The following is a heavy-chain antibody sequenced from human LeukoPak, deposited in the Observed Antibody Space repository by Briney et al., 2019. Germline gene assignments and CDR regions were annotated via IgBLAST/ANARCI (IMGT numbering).Heavy chain of an antibody. D-gene: IGHD4-17*01. V-gene: IGHV4-59*08. CDR2: VYYSGST. J-gene: IGHJ5*02. Sequence: SETLSLTCVVSGGSVSGYCWGWTRQPPGRGLEWIGYVYYSGSTNYNPSFKSRITISVDTSRNQFSLQLSSVTAADTAVYYCARHYGPWGQGTLVTVSS. CDR1: GGSVSGYC. CDR3: ARHYGP.